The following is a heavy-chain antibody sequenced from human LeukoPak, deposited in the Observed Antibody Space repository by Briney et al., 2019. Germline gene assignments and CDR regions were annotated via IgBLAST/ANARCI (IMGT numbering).Heavy chain of an antibody. CDR3: AKDLLKYSSGCFDY. D-gene: IGHD6-19*01. Sequence: GGSLRLSCAASGFTFSSYAMSWVHQAPGKGLEWVSAISGSGGSTYYADSVKGRFTISRDNSKNTLYLQMNSLRAEDTAVYYCAKDLLKYSSGCFDYWGQGTLVTVSS. V-gene: IGHV3-23*01. J-gene: IGHJ4*02. CDR2: ISGSGGST. CDR1: GFTFSSYA.